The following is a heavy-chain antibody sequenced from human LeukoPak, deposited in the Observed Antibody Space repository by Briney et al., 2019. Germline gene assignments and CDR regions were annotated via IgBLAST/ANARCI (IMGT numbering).Heavy chain of an antibody. Sequence: ASVKVSCKASGYSFTSHYMHWVRQAPGQGLEWLGLINPSGSTTLYAQKFQGRITMTRDMSTTTDYMELSSLRSDDTAVYYCARDVISRQMITLGLGFWGQGTLVTVSS. CDR1: GYSFTSHY. J-gene: IGHJ4*02. D-gene: IGHD1-20*01. CDR2: INPSGSTT. V-gene: IGHV1-46*01. CDR3: ARDVISRQMITLGLGF.